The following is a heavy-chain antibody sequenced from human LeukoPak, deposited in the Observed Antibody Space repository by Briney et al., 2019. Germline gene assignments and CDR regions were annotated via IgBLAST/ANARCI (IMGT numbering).Heavy chain of an antibody. J-gene: IGHJ5*02. D-gene: IGHD6-13*01. CDR2: INHSGST. V-gene: IGHV4-34*01. CDR1: GGSFSGYY. CDR3: ARRRGSSWYLLGPNNWFDP. Sequence: PSETLSLTCAVYGGSFSGYYWSWIRQPPGKGLEWIGEINHSGSTNYNPSLKSRVTISVDTSKNQFSLKLSSVTAADTAVYYCARRRGSSWYLLGPNNWFDPWGQGTLVTVSS.